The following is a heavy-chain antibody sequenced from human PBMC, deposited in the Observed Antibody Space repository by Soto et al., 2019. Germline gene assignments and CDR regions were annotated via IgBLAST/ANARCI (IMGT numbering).Heavy chain of an antibody. Sequence: PSVKVSCKASGYTFTGYYMHWVRQATGQGLEWMGWINPNSGGTNYAQKFQGRVTMTRDTSISTAYMELSRLRSDDTAVYYCARTNWLWSGYWLGANWFDPWGQGTLVTSPQ. CDR3: ARTNWLWSGYWLGANWFDP. V-gene: IGHV1-2*02. D-gene: IGHD3-3*01. J-gene: IGHJ5*02. CDR1: GYTFTGYY. CDR2: INPNSGGT.